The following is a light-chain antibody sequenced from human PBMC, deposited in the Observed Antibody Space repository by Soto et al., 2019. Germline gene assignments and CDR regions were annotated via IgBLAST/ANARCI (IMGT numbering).Light chain of an antibody. CDR3: AAWDDRLSGL. CDR1: TSNIGTYF. V-gene: IGLV1-47*01. J-gene: IGLJ2*01. Sequence: QSVLTQPPSASGTPGQRVTISCSGSTSNIGTYFVYWYQHLPGTAPKLLIYNNDQRPSGVPDRFSGAKSATSASLVISGLRAEDDADYYCAAWDDRLSGLFGGGTKLTVL. CDR2: NND.